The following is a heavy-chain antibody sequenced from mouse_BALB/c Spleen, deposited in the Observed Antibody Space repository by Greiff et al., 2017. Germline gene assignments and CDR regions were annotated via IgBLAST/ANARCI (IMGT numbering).Heavy chain of an antibody. CDR3: ARDRDYYDY. CDR1: GFTFTDYY. Sequence: EVQLVESGGGLVQPGGSLRLSCATSGFTFTDYYMSWVRQPPGKALEWLGFIRNKANGYTTEYSASVKGRFTISRDNSQSILYLQMNTLRAEDSATYYCARDRDYYDYWGQGTTLTVSS. V-gene: IGHV7-3*02. J-gene: IGHJ2*01. CDR2: IRNKANGYTT.